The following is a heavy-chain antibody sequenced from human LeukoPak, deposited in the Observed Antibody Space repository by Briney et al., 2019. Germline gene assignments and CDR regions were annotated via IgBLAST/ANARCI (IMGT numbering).Heavy chain of an antibody. CDR1: GGSFSGYY. CDR2: INHSGST. CDR3: ARRLPMVENNGDYFDY. V-gene: IGHV4-34*01. Sequence: PSETLSLTCAVYGGSFSGYYWSWIRQPPGKGLEWIGEINHSGSTNYNPSLKSRVTISVDTSKNQFSLKLSSVTPADTAVYYCARRLPMVENNGDYFDYWGQGTLVTASS. D-gene: IGHD1/OR15-1a*01. J-gene: IGHJ4*02.